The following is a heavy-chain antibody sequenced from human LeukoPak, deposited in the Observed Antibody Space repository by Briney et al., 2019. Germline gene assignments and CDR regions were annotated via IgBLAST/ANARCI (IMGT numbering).Heavy chain of an antibody. D-gene: IGHD3/OR15-3a*01. V-gene: IGHV4-34*01. Sequence: PSETLSLTCAVYGGSFSGYYWSWIRQPPGKGLEWIGEINHSGSTNYNPSLKSRVTISVDTSKDQFSLRLTSVTAADTAVYYCARLDYDFWNGFYDFWGQGILVTVSS. J-gene: IGHJ4*02. CDR1: GGSFSGYY. CDR3: ARLDYDFWNGFYDF. CDR2: INHSGST.